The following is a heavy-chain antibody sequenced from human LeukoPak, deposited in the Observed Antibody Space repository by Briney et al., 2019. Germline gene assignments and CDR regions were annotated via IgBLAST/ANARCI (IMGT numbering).Heavy chain of an antibody. Sequence: GGSLRLSCAASGFTFSSYSVNWVRQAPGKGLEWVSSISSSGTYIYYADSVEGRFTISRDNARDSLYLEMNSLRAEDTVFYYCARDDTAMVSSSDHWGQGTLVTVSS. J-gene: IGHJ5*02. V-gene: IGHV3-21*01. CDR2: ISSSGTYI. CDR3: ARDDTAMVSSSDH. CDR1: GFTFSSYS. D-gene: IGHD5-18*01.